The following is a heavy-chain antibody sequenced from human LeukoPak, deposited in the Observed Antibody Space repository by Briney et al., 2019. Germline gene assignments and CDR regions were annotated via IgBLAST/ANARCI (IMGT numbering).Heavy chain of an antibody. CDR2: LYYSGSA. V-gene: IGHV4-38-2*02. CDR3: ARDLYSNSPNYYYYYMDV. Sequence: SETLSLTCTVSGYSISSGYYWGWIRQPPGKGLEWIGSLYYSGSAYYNPSLKSRVTISVDTSKCQFSLKLSSVTAADTAVYYCARDLYSNSPNYYYYYMDVWGKGTTVTVSS. D-gene: IGHD4-11*01. J-gene: IGHJ6*03. CDR1: GYSISSGYY.